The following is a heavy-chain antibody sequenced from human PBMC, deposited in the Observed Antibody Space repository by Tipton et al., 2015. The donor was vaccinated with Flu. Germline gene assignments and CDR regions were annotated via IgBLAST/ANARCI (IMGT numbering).Heavy chain of an antibody. Sequence: GSLRLSCAASGFTFSDYWMNWVRQAPGKGLEWVANIDPDGSEKYYLDSVKGRFTISRDNAKNSLFLQMNSLRAEDTAAYYCMRDPNWGGYGNYWGQGTLVTVSS. CDR3: MRDPNWGGYGNY. J-gene: IGHJ4*02. D-gene: IGHD5-12*01. V-gene: IGHV3-7*01. CDR1: GFTFSDYW. CDR2: IDPDGSEK.